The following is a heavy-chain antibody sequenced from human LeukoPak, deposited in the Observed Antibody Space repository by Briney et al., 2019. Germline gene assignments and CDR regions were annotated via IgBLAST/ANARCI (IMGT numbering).Heavy chain of an antibody. Sequence: GGSLRLSCAAPGFTFSSYAMHWVRQAPGKGLEYVSAISSNGGSTYYANSVKGRFTISRDNSEDTLYLQMGSLRAEDMAVYYCARVASWDAFDIWGQGTMVTVSS. D-gene: IGHD6-13*01. J-gene: IGHJ3*02. CDR3: ARVASWDAFDI. CDR1: GFTFSSYA. CDR2: ISSNGGST. V-gene: IGHV3-64*01.